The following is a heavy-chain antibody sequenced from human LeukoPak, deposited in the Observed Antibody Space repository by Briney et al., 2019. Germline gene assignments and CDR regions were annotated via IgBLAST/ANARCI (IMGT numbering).Heavy chain of an antibody. CDR1: VGSLSSYY. CDR2: IYTSGST. CDR3: ARTPYDFWSGYYQYYMDV. J-gene: IGHJ6*03. D-gene: IGHD3-3*01. V-gene: IGHV4-4*07. Sequence: SETLSLTCTVSVGSLSSYYCSWIRQPAGKGLEWIGRIYTSGSTNYNPSRNSRVTMSVDTSKNQFSLKLSSVTAGDTAVYYCARTPYDFWSGYYQYYMDVWGKGTTVTVSS.